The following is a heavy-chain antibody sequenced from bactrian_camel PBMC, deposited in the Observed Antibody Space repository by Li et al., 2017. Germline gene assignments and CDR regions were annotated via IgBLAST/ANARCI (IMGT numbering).Heavy chain of an antibody. CDR1: GYTYSSYC. Sequence: VQLVESGGGSVQAGGSLRLSCAASGYTYSSYCMGWFRQAPGKEREGVAAISYGGGIPYYADSVKGRFTISQDDDKNTVYLQVDSLKAEDTAMYYCVASGRGLCWLSPSLYDYWGQGTQVTVS. V-gene: IGHV3S40*01. CDR3: VASGRGLCWLSPSLYDY. J-gene: IGHJ4*01. CDR2: ISYGGGIP. D-gene: IGHD4*01.